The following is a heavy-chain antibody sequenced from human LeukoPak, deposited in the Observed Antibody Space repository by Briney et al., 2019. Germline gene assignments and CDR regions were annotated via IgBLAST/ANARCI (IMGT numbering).Heavy chain of an antibody. Sequence: PGGSLRLSCAASGFTFSSYSMNWVRQAPGKGLEWVSYISSSSSTIYYADSVKGRFTISRDNAKNSLYLQMNSLRAEDTAVYYCARDARRVATIRSWWYYYYMDVWGKGTTVTVSS. V-gene: IGHV3-48*04. CDR1: GFTFSSYS. D-gene: IGHD5-12*01. J-gene: IGHJ6*03. CDR2: ISSSSSTI. CDR3: ARDARRVATIRSWWYYYYMDV.